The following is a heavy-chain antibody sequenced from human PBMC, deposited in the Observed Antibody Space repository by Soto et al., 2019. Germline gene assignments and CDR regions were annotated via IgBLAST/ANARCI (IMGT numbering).Heavy chain of an antibody. D-gene: IGHD5-18*01. CDR3: AKDIKGGGYSYGFDY. Sequence: QVQLVESGGGVVQPGRSLRLSCAASGFTFSSYAMHWVRQAPGKGLEWVAVISYDGSNKYYADSVKGRFTISRDNFKNTLYLQMNSLRAEDTALYYCAKDIKGGGYSYGFDYWGQGTLVTVSS. CDR1: GFTFSSYA. J-gene: IGHJ4*02. V-gene: IGHV3-30-3*01. CDR2: ISYDGSNK.